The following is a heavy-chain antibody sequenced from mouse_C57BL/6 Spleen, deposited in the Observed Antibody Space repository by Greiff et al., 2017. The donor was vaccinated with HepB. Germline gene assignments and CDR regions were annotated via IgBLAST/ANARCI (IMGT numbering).Heavy chain of an antibody. CDR1: GYTFTDYE. Sequence: QVQLQQSGAELVRPGASVTLSCKASGYTFTDYEMHWVKQTPVHGLEWIGAIDPETGGTAYNQKFKGKAILTADKSSSTAYMELRSLTSEDSAVYYCTRGGGDAMDYWGQGPSVTVAS. CDR3: TRGGGDAMDY. J-gene: IGHJ4*01. CDR2: IDPETGGT. V-gene: IGHV1-15*01. D-gene: IGHD1-1*02.